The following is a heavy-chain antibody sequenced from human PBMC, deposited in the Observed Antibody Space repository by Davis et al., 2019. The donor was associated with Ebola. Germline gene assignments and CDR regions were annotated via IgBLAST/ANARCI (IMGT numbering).Heavy chain of an antibody. D-gene: IGHD6-19*01. CDR2: ISSSSSTI. CDR1: GFTFSDYY. V-gene: IGHV3-11*04. CDR3: ARDLPVFSSGWFRDY. J-gene: IGHJ4*02. Sequence: GESLKISCAASGFTFSDYYMSWIRQAPGKGLEWVSYISSSSSTIYYADSVKGRFTISRDNAKNSLYLQMNSLRDEDTAVYYCARDLPVFSSGWFRDYWGQGTLVTVPS.